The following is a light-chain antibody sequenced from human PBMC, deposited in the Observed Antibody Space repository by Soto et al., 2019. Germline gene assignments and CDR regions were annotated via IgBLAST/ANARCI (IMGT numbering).Light chain of an antibody. J-gene: IGKJ5*01. V-gene: IGKV3-15*01. Sequence: EMLMTQSPATLSVSPGERATLSCRASQSVSDNLAWYQQKPGQAPRILIYGASTRATGIPARFSGSGSGTEFTLTISSLQSEDFAVYYCQQYNKWPPITFGQGTRLEIK. CDR1: QSVSDN. CDR3: QQYNKWPPIT. CDR2: GAS.